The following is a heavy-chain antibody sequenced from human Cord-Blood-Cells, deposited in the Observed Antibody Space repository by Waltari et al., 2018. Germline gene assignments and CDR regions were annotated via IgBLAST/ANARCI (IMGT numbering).Heavy chain of an antibody. V-gene: IGHV3-15*04. D-gene: IGHD1-1*01. CDR2: IESKSDCWTT. CDR3: TTAGELGP. Sequence: EVQLVESGGGLVKPGGSLRLSCAASGFTFSNAWMSWVRQAPGKGLEWVGRIESKSDCWTTDYAAPVKGIFTISRDDSKNTLYLQMNSLKTEDTAVYYCTTAGELGPWGQGTLVTVSS. CDR1: GFTFSNAW. J-gene: IGHJ5*02.